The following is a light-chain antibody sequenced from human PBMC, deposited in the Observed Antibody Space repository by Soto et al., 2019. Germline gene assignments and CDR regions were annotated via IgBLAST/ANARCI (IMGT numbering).Light chain of an antibody. V-gene: IGKV1-5*01. Sequence: DIKMTQSPSTLSASVKDTVAITFLASQTISRWLAWYQQKPGKAPRLLIYTASTLESGVPSRFSASGSGTEFTLTISSLHTDDFATYYCQEYNNYWTFGQGTKVDIK. CDR2: TAS. CDR1: QTISRW. CDR3: QEYNNYWT. J-gene: IGKJ1*01.